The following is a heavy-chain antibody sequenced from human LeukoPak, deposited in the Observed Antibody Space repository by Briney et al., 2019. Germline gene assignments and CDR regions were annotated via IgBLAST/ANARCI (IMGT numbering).Heavy chain of an antibody. J-gene: IGHJ3*02. CDR3: ARRSDYYDSSGYYYGAFDI. V-gene: IGHV4-39*01. Sequence: PSETLSLTCTVSGVSISSSNSYWGWIRQPPGKGLEWIGSIYYTGNTYYNASLKSRVTISIDTSKNQISLRLTSVTVTDTAVYYCARRSDYYDSSGYYYGAFDIWGQGTMVTVSS. D-gene: IGHD3-22*01. CDR2: IYYTGNT. CDR1: GVSISSSNSY.